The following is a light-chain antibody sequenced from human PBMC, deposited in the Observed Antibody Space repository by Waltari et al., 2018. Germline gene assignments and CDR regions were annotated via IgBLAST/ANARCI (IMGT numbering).Light chain of an antibody. CDR2: PAS. Sequence: ELVLTQSPGTLSLSPVERATLSCRASQSLSIYLAWYPQKPGRAPRLLIYPASSRATGVPDRFSGSGSGTDFSLTISRLEPEDFAVYYCQHYVSLPVTFGQGTKVEIK. J-gene: IGKJ1*01. CDR3: QHYVSLPVT. CDR1: QSLSIY. V-gene: IGKV3-20*01.